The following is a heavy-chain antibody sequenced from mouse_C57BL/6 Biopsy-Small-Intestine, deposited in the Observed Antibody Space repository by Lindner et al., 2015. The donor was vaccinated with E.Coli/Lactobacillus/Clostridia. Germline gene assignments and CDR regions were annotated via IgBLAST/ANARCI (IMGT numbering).Heavy chain of an antibody. CDR2: INAGNGNT. CDR1: GYTFTSYA. D-gene: IGHD3-1*01. Sequence: SVKVSCKASGYTFTSYAMHWVRQAPGQRLEWMGWINAGNGNTKYSQKFQGRVTITRDTSASTAYMELSSLRSEDTAVYYCASRKLSTAMVPYDAFDIWGQGTMVTVSS. V-gene: IGHV1-84*02. CDR3: ASRKLSTAMVPYDAFDI. J-gene: IGHJ3*01.